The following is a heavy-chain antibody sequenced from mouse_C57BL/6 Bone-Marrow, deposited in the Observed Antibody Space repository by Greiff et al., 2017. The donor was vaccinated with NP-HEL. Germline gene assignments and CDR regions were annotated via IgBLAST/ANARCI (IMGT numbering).Heavy chain of an antibody. D-gene: IGHD1-2*01. Sequence: QVQLQQPGAELVKPGASVKLSCKASGYTFTSYWMQWVKQRPGQGLEWIGEIDPSDSYTNYNQKFKGKATLTVDTSSSTAYMQLSSLTSEDSAVYYCARRDYYGLYFDYWGQGTTLTVSS. CDR1: GYTFTSYW. CDR3: ARRDYYGLYFDY. CDR2: IDPSDSYT. V-gene: IGHV1-50*01. J-gene: IGHJ2*01.